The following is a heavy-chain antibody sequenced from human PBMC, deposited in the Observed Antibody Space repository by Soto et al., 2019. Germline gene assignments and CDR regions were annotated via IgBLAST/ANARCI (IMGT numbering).Heavy chain of an antibody. V-gene: IGHV3-48*03. CDR3: AREEEVECSSTSCYSYYYYGMDV. D-gene: IGHD2-2*02. J-gene: IGHJ6*02. Sequence: GGSLRLSCAASGFTFSSYEMNWVRQAPGKGLEWVSYISSSGSTIYYADSVKGRFTISRDNAKNSLYLQMNSLRAEDTAAYYCAREEEVECSSTSCYSYYYYGMDVWGQGTTVTVSS. CDR1: GFTFSSYE. CDR2: ISSSGSTI.